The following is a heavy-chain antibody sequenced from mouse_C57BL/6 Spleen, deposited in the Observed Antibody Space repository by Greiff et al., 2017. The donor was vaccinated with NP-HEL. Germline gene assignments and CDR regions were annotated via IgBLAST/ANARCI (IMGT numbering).Heavy chain of an antibody. J-gene: IGHJ2*01. CDR2: IYPRSGNT. CDR3: ARSRDSSGPHFDD. Sequence: QVQLQQSGAELARPGASVKLSCKASGYTFTSYGISWVKQRTGQGLEWIGEIYPRSGNTYYNEKFKGKATLTADKSSSTAYMELRSLTSEDSAVYFCARSRDSSGPHFDDWGQGTTLTVSS. D-gene: IGHD3-2*02. V-gene: IGHV1-81*01. CDR1: GYTFTSYG.